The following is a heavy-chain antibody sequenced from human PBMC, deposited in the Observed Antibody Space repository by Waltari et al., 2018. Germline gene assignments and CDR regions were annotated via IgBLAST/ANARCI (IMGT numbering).Heavy chain of an antibody. V-gene: IGHV3-23*01. Sequence: VQLLESGGGLVQSGGSLRLSCAASGFTFRSYAMNWVRQAPGKGGEWVSVISGRGGSTDYADSVKGRFTISRDNSKNTLYLQMNNLRVEDTAVYYCARGKGWELLYFDYWGQGTLVTVSS. CDR1: GFTFRSYA. D-gene: IGHD1-26*01. J-gene: IGHJ4*02. CDR2: ISGRGGST. CDR3: ARGKGWELLYFDY.